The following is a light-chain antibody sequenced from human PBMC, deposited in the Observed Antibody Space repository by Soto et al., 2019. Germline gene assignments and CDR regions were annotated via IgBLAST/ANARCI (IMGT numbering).Light chain of an antibody. CDR1: EDFDIY. CDR3: QQRFSWPPWT. J-gene: IGKJ1*01. CDR2: DTS. V-gene: IGKV3-11*01. Sequence: EVVLTQSPATLSLSPGGGATLSCRASEDFDIYLAWYQQRPGQAPRLLIYDTSKRATGIPARFTGTGSGTDFTLTISSLEPEDFAVYYCQQRFSWPPWTFGQGTKVEIK.